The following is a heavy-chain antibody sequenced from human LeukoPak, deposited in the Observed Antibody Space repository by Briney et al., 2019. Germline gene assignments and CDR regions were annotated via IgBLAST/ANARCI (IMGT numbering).Heavy chain of an antibody. J-gene: IGHJ5*02. CDR3: ARHVPHYDILTGYGFDP. V-gene: IGHV4-34*01. CDR1: GGSFSGYY. CDR2: INHSGST. D-gene: IGHD3-9*01. Sequence: PSETLSLTCAVYGGSFSGYYWSWIRQPPGKGLEWIGEINHSGSTNYNPSLKSRVTISVDTSKNQFSLKLSSVTAADTAVYYCARHVPHYDILTGYGFDPWGQGTLVTVSS.